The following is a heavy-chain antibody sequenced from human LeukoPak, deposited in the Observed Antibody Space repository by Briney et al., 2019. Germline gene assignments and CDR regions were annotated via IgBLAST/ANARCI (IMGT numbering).Heavy chain of an antibody. CDR3: ARGSSGWTVYYYYYMDV. Sequence: PSGTLSLTCAVSGGSISSSNWWSWVRQPPGKGLEWIGEIYHSGSTNYNPSLKSRVTISVDKSKNQFSLKLSSVTAADTAVYYCARGSSGWTVYYYYYMDVWGKGTTVTISS. D-gene: IGHD6-19*01. J-gene: IGHJ6*03. V-gene: IGHV4-4*02. CDR1: GGSISSSNW. CDR2: IYHSGST.